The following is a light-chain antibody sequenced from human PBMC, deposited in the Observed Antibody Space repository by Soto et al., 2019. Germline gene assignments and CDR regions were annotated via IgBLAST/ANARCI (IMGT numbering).Light chain of an antibody. CDR2: GAS. CDR1: QSVSSS. Sequence: EIVMTQSPATLSVSPGERATLSCRASQSVSSSLAWYQQKPGQAARLLIYGASSRATGIPDRFSGSGSGTDFTLTISRLEPEDFAVYYCQQYGSSPPTFGEGTKVDIK. V-gene: IGKV3-20*01. CDR3: QQYGSSPPT. J-gene: IGKJ1*01.